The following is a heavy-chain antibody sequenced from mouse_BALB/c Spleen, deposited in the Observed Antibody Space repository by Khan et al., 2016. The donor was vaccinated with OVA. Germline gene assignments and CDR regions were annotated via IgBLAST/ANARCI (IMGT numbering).Heavy chain of an antibody. D-gene: IGHD4-1*01. J-gene: IGHJ3*01. CDR2: INPENDGI. CDR3: AGEASNWDFSLAY. CDR1: GYTFTNYV. Sequence: VRLQQSGPDLVKPGASVKMSCKASGYTFTNYVMHWVKQKPGQGLEWIGYINPENDGIRSNEKFKGKATLTSDKSSNTAYMELSSLTSEDSAVYYCAGEASNWDFSLAYWGQGTLVTVSA. V-gene: IGHV1S136*01.